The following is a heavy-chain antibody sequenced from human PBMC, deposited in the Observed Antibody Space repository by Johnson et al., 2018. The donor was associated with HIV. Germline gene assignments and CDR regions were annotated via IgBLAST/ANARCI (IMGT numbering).Heavy chain of an antibody. V-gene: IGHV3-7*01. CDR2: IKQDGSEK. D-gene: IGHD6-19*01. CDR3: ASVGSSGFFSAFDI. J-gene: IGHJ3*02. Sequence: VQLVESGGGLVQPGGSLRLSCAASGFTFSSYWMSWVRQAQGKGLEWVANIKQDGSEKYYVDSVKGRFTISRDNAKNSLYLQMNSLRAEDTAVYYCASVGSSGFFSAFDIWGQGTMVTVSS. CDR1: GFTFSSYW.